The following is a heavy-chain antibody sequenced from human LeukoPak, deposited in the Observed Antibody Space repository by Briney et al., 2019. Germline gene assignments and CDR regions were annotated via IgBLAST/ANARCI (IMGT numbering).Heavy chain of an antibody. CDR1: GFTFNDYW. J-gene: IGHJ4*02. Sequence: GSLRLSCAASGFTFNDYWMSWVRQAPGKGLEWVADIKQDGNDQKYVDSVKGRFTISRDNTKNSLYLQMNSLRAEDTAVYYCARPALVGEIFEFWGQGTLVTVSS. CDR3: ARPALVGEIFEF. CDR2: IKQDGNDQ. D-gene: IGHD1-26*01. V-gene: IGHV3-7*01.